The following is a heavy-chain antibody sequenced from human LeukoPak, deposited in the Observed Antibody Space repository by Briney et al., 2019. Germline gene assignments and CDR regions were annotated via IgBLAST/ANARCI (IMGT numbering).Heavy chain of an antibody. Sequence: GGSLRLSCAASGFTFAEYTMHWVRQAPGKGLEWVSLISWNGARIHYGDSVKGRFTISRDNSKNSLYLQMNSQRTEDTALYYCVKDLVAASENVRGWYPMDYWGQGTLVTVSS. CDR1: GFTFAEYT. CDR2: ISWNGARI. CDR3: VKDLVAASENVRGWYPMDY. V-gene: IGHV3-43*01. J-gene: IGHJ4*02. D-gene: IGHD6-19*01.